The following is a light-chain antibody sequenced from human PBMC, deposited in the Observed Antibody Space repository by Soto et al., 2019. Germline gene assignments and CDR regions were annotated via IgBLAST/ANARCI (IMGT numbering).Light chain of an antibody. V-gene: IGLV2-14*01. Sequence: QSALTQPASVSGPPGQSITISCTGNSSDVGYHNYVSWYRQHPGKAPRLMIYEVNNRPSGVSNRFSGSKSGNTASLTISGLQAEDEADYYCSSCTSSNTLLYVFGTGTKVTVL. J-gene: IGLJ1*01. CDR1: SSDVGYHNY. CDR2: EVN. CDR3: SSCTSSNTLLYV.